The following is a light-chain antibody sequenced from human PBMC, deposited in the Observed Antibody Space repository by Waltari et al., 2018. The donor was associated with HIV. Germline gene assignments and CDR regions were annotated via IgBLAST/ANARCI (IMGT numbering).Light chain of an antibody. J-gene: IGLJ3*02. CDR1: SSDVGAYTL. CDR2: EVT. CDR3: CSYAGSGLV. Sequence: QSALTQSASVSGSPGQSITISCTGTSSDVGAYTLVSWYQQHPGEVPKLRIYEVTKRPSGVSTRFSGSKSGNTASLTISGLQAEDEADYFCCSYAGSGLVFGGGTKLTVL. V-gene: IGLV2-23*02.